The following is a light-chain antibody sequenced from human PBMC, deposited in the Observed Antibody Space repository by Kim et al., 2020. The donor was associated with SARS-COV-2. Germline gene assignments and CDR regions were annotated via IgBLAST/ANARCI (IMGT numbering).Light chain of an antibody. CDR1: SGHSSYS. J-gene: IGLJ2*01. Sequence: QPVLTQSPSASASLGASVKLTCTLSSGHSSYSIAWHQQQPEKGPRYLMKIKSDGSHFKGDGVPDRFSGSSFGAERYLTISRLQSEDEADYYCQTWATGIEVFGGGTQLTVL. V-gene: IGLV4-69*02. CDR2: IKSDGSH. CDR3: QTWATGIEV.